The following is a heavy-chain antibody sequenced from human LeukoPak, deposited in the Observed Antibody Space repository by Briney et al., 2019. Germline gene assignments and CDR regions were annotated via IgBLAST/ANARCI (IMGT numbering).Heavy chain of an antibody. V-gene: IGHV4-34*01. Sequence: PSETLSLTCAVYGGSFSGYYWSWIRQPPGKGLEWIGEINHSGSTNYNPSLKSRVTISVDTSKNQFSLKLSSVTAADTAVYYCARVPRVAAGLYYYYYMDVWGKGTTVTVSS. D-gene: IGHD6-13*01. CDR2: INHSGST. CDR1: GGSFSGYY. J-gene: IGHJ6*03. CDR3: ARVPRVAAGLYYYYYMDV.